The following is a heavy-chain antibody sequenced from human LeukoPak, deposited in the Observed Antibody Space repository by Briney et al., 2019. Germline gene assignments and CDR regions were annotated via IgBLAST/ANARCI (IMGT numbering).Heavy chain of an antibody. CDR2: IYYSGST. CDR1: GGSISSYY. V-gene: IGHV4-59*08. J-gene: IGHJ4*02. Sequence: SETLSLTCTVSGGSISSYYWRWIRQPPGKGLEWIGYIYYSGSTNYNPSLKSRVTISVDTSKNQFSLKLSSVTAADTAVYYCARHYYDSSGYLDYWGQGTLVTVSS. D-gene: IGHD3-22*01. CDR3: ARHYYDSSGYLDY.